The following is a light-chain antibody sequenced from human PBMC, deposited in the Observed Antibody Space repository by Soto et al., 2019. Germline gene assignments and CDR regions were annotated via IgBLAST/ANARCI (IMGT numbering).Light chain of an antibody. J-gene: IGKJ4*01. CDR1: PSVSNS. Sequence: ESVLTQSPATLSLSPGERATLSCRASPSVSNSLAWYQHKPGQAPRLLIYDASNRATGVPTRFSGSGSGTDFTLTISSLEPEGFAFYYCQPRNQWPPVTFGGGTRVEIK. CDR2: DAS. CDR3: QPRNQWPPVT. V-gene: IGKV3-11*01.